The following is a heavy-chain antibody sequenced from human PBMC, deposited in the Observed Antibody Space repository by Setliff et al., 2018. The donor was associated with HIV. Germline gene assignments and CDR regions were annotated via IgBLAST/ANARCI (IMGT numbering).Heavy chain of an antibody. CDR1: GYTFTDYA. Sequence: ASVKVSCKTSGYTFTDYAIHWVRQAPGQRLEWMGWINGGNGKTEYSQKYQGRVTITRDTSASTDYMELRSLRSEDTAVYYCAKISVYVSSGYLAYYFDDWGQGTLVTAPQ. V-gene: IGHV1-3*01. CDR2: INGGNGKT. D-gene: IGHD3-22*01. CDR3: AKISVYVSSGYLAYYFDD. J-gene: IGHJ4*02.